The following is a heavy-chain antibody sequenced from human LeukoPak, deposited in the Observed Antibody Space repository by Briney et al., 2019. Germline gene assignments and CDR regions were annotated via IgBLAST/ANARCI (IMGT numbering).Heavy chain of an antibody. D-gene: IGHD3-22*01. V-gene: IGHV3-30*18. CDR3: AKTHYYDSSGVPGDY. Sequence: GGPLRLSCVASGFTFSNYWMNWVRQAPGKGLEWVAVISHDGSNSYYADSVKGRFTISRDNSKNTLYLQMSSLRAEDTAVYYCAKTHYYDSSGVPGDYWGQGTLVTVSS. CDR2: ISHDGSNS. CDR1: GFTFSNYW. J-gene: IGHJ4*02.